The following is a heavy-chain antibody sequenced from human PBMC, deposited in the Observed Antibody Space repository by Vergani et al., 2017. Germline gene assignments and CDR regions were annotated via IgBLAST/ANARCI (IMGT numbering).Heavy chain of an antibody. CDR1: GDSIISRSYY. Sequence: QMQLQESGPGLVKASETLSLTCTVSGDSIISRSYYWGWIRQPPGKGLEWIGSIYNSGNGDSSSSLKSRATTSADTSKNQSSLRLTSLTAADTAVYYCASGKYYSDITSHFRGGYFGVWGRGTLGTVPS. CDR2: IYNSGNG. D-gene: IGHD3-16*01. CDR3: ASGKYYSDITSHFRGGYFGV. J-gene: IGHJ2*01. V-gene: IGHV4-39*01.